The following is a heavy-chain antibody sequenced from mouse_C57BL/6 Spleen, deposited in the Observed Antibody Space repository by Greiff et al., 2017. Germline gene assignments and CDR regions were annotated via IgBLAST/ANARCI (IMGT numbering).Heavy chain of an antibody. D-gene: IGHD1-1*01. J-gene: IGHJ1*03. V-gene: IGHV1-53*01. CDR3: ATRGVVDWYFDV. CDR1: GYTFTSYW. CDR2: INPSNGGN. Sequence: VQLQQSGTELVKPGASVKLSCKASGYTFTSYWMHWVKQRPGQGLEWIGNINPSNGGNNYNEKFKSKATLTVDKSSSTAYMQLSSLTSEDSAVYYCATRGVVDWYFDVWGTGTTVTVSS.